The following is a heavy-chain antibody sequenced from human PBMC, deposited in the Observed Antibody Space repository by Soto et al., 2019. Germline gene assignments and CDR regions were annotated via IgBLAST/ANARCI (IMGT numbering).Heavy chain of an antibody. CDR3: AKVGHHIYREGGIDV. CDR2: ISYDGSNK. CDR1: GFTFSSYG. V-gene: IGHV3-30*18. Sequence: QVQLVESGGGVVQPGRSLRLSCAASGFTFSSYGMPWVRQAPGKGLEWVAVISYDGSNKYYADAVKGRFTISRDNSKNTLYLQMNSLRAEDTAVYSCAKVGHHIYREGGIDVWGQGTTVTVSS. J-gene: IGHJ6*02. D-gene: IGHD3-16*02.